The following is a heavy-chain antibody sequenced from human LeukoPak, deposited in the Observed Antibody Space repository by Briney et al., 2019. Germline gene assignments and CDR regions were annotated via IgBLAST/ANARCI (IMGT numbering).Heavy chain of an antibody. V-gene: IGHV4-38-2*02. CDR1: GSSMSSDYY. D-gene: IGHD3-22*01. CDR3: ASMIRRARIDY. Sequence: SETLSLTCTVSGSSMSSDYYWGWIRQPPGKGLEWIGEINHSGSTNYNPSLKSRVTISVDTSKNQFSLKLSSVTAADTAVYYCASMIRRARIDYWGQGTLVTVSS. J-gene: IGHJ4*02. CDR2: INHSGST.